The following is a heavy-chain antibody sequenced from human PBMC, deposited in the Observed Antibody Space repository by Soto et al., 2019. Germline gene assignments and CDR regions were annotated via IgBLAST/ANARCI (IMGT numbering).Heavy chain of an antibody. CDR3: AKFRGTANHDAFDI. J-gene: IGHJ3*02. CDR1: GFTFSSYG. D-gene: IGHD3-16*01. V-gene: IGHV3-30*18. CDR2: ISYDGSNK. Sequence: QVQLVESGGGVVQPGRSLRLSCAASGFTFSSYGMHWVRQAPGKGLEWVAAISYDGSNKYYADSVKGRFTISRDNSKNTLYLQMNSLRAEDTAVYYCAKFRGTANHDAFDIWGQGTMVTVSS.